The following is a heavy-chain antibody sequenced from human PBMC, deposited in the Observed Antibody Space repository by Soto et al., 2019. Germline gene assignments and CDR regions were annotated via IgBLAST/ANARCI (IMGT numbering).Heavy chain of an antibody. CDR2: LSGSGDST. CDR3: AKENIVVVTSGDLDY. V-gene: IGHV3-23*01. J-gene: IGHJ4*02. CDR1: GFTFSHYA. D-gene: IGHD2-21*02. Sequence: GGSLRLSCAASGFTFSHYAMIWVLQAPGKGLEWVSALSGSGDSTYYADSVKGRFTISRDNSKNTLYLQMNSLRAEDTAVYYCAKENIVVVTSGDLDYWGQGTLVTVSS.